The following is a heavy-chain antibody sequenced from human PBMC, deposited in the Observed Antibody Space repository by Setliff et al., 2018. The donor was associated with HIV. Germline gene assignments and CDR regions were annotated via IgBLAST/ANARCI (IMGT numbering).Heavy chain of an antibody. D-gene: IGHD3-16*01. Sequence: VASVKVSCKASGGTLSSNAISWVRQAPGQGLEWMGGIIPLYGTPDFAQKFQGRLIISVDEATSTAYMELSSLRSEDTAVYFCARDRGSRSSNYYGPSGYWGQGTQVTVPS. CDR2: IIPLYGTP. CDR1: GGTLSSNA. J-gene: IGHJ4*02. V-gene: IGHV1-69*13. CDR3: ARDRGSRSSNYYGPSGY.